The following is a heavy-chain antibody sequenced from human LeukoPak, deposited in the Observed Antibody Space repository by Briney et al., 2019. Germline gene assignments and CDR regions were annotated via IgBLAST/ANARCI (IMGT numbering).Heavy chain of an antibody. D-gene: IGHD3-22*01. CDR2: ISGSGGSP. J-gene: IGHJ3*02. Sequence: GGSLRLSCAASGFTFSSYAMRWVRQAPGKGLEWVSAISGSGGSPYYADSVKGRFTISRDNSKNTLYLQMNSLRAEDTAVYYCAKDDGSGYYSGAFDIWGQGTMVTVSS. CDR3: AKDDGSGYYSGAFDI. V-gene: IGHV3-23*01. CDR1: GFTFSSYA.